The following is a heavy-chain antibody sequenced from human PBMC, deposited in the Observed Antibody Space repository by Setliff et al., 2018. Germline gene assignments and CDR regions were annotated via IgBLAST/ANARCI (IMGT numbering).Heavy chain of an antibody. CDR1: GFTFSNYG. D-gene: IGHD1-26*01. Sequence: GGSLRLSCAASGFTFSNYGMTWVRQAPGKGLEWISYISTSGSTYYADSVKGRFTISRDNSKNTLYLQMNSLRAEDTAVYYCAKGPTVGAVGDAFDIWGQGTMVTVSS. J-gene: IGHJ3*02. V-gene: IGHV3-23*01. CDR2: ISTSGST. CDR3: AKGPTVGAVGDAFDI.